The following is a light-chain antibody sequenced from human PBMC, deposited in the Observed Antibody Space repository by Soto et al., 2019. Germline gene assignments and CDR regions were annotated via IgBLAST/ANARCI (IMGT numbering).Light chain of an antibody. CDR2: AAS. J-gene: IGKJ1*01. CDR1: QSVRIN. V-gene: IGKV3-15*01. CDR3: QQYNNWQT. Sequence: EIVMTQSPATLSVSPGERATLSCSASQSVRINLCWYHQRPGQAPRLLIYAASARATGIPARFSGSGSGTEFTLTISGLQSEDFGLYYCQQYNNWQTFGQGTKV.